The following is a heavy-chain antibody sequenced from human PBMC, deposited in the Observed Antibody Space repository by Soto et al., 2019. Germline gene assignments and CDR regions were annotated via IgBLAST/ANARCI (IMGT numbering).Heavy chain of an antibody. Sequence: EVQLLESGGGLVQPGGSLRLSCAASGFTFSTYAMSWVRQAPGEGLEWVSGISGGGGTYYADSVKGRFTISRDNSKNTLYLQMNSLRAEDTAVYYCAKIPISSAWLDLDYGGQGTLVTVSS. CDR1: GFTFSTYA. D-gene: IGHD6-19*01. CDR2: ISGGGGT. CDR3: AKIPISSAWLDLDY. V-gene: IGHV3-23*01. J-gene: IGHJ4*02.